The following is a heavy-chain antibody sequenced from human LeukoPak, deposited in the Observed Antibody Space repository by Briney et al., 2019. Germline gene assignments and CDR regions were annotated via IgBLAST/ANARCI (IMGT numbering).Heavy chain of an antibody. J-gene: IGHJ4*02. V-gene: IGHV4-39*07. CDR2: VYHSGST. CDR3: VRISSTVTYDY. D-gene: IGHD4-17*01. Sequence: SETLSLACTVSGGSISSSSYYWGWIRQPPGKGLEWIGSVYHSGSTYYNPSLKSRVTISVDTSKSQFSLKLRSVTAADTAVYYCVRISSTVTYDYWGQGILVTVSS. CDR1: GGSISSSSYY.